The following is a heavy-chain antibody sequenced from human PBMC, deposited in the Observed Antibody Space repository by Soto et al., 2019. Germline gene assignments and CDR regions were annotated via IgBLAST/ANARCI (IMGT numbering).Heavy chain of an antibody. Sequence: QVHLVQSGAEVKKPGASVKVSCKASGYSFSNYAMHWVRQAPGQRLEWMGWINAGNGNTKYPQKFQDRVTITRDTSASTAYMELSSLRSDDTAVYYCAKGGNIAVVVADYGMDVWGHGTTVTVSS. CDR1: GYSFSNYA. CDR3: AKGGNIAVVVADYGMDV. V-gene: IGHV1-3*01. D-gene: IGHD2-15*01. J-gene: IGHJ6*02. CDR2: INAGNGNT.